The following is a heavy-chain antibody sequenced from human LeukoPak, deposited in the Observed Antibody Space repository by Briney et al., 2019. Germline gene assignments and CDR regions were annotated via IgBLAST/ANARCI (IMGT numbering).Heavy chain of an antibody. V-gene: IGHV1-2*06. J-gene: IGHJ4*02. CDR1: GYTFTSYY. Sequence: ASAKVSCKTSGYTFTSYYVHWVRQAPGQGLEWMGHINPQNGTSKYAQKFQGRVTMTRDTSITTAYMELSSLTSDDTAIYYCARGQLQKPDFWGPGTLVTVSS. CDR3: ARGQLQKPDF. CDR2: INPQNGTS.